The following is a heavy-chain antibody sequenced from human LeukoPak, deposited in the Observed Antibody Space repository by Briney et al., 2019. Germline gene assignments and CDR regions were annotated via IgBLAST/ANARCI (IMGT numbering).Heavy chain of an antibody. Sequence: GASVKVSCKASGYTFTSYGISWVRQAPGQGLEWMAWISGYNGNTNYAQKLQGRVTMTTDTSTSTAYMGLRSLRSDDTAVYYCARAVSVGRAYYYYMDVWGKGTTVTISS. CDR2: ISGYNGNT. D-gene: IGHD1-26*01. J-gene: IGHJ6*03. V-gene: IGHV1-18*01. CDR1: GYTFTSYG. CDR3: ARAVSVGRAYYYYMDV.